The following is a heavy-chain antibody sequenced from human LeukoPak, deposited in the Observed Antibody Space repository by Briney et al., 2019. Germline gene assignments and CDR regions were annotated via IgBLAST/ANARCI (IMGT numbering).Heavy chain of an antibody. D-gene: IGHD5-24*01. CDR1: GGTFSSYA. CDR3: ARESMADLYNWFDP. J-gene: IGHJ5*02. Sequence: SVKVSCKASGGTFSSYAISWVRQAPGQGLEWMGRIIPIFGTANYAQKFQGRVTITTDESTSTAYMTLSSLRSEDTAVYYCARESMADLYNWFDPWGQGTLVTVSS. CDR2: IIPIFGTA. V-gene: IGHV1-69*05.